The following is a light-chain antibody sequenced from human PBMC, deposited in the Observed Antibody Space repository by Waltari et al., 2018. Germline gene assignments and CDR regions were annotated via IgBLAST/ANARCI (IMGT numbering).Light chain of an antibody. V-gene: IGKV1-39*01. CDR2: GTS. J-gene: IGKJ3*01. Sequence: DVQMTQSPSSLSASVGDTVTITCRTSQNIDGRLTWLQQKPGKAPELLNYGTSILRGGVPSRFSGSGSGTNFTLTIYNLQPEDFAAYYCQQYYTFPRLSFGPGTTFDV. CDR3: QQYYTFPRLS. CDR1: QNIDGR.